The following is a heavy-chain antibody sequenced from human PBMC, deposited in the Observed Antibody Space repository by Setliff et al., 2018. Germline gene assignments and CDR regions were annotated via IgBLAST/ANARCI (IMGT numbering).Heavy chain of an antibody. CDR1: GGPFSDYY. CDR2: INPSGTT. Sequence: SETLSLTCTFYGGPFSDYYWGWVRQTPGKGLEWIAEINPSGTTNYIPSLKSRLTISVDTSKRQFSLKLISVTAAGTAVYYCGFWSYVYKNDYWAQGTLVTVSS. CDR3: GFWSYVYKNDY. V-gene: IGHV4-34*01. D-gene: IGHD3-16*01. J-gene: IGHJ4*02.